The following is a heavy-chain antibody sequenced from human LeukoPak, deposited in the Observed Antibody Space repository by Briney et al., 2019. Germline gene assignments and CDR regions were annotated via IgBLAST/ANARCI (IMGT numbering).Heavy chain of an antibody. Sequence: KPSETLSLTCTVSGGFISSYYWSWIRQPPGKGLEWIGYIYYSGNTNYNPSLKSRVTISVDTSKNQFSLTLSSVTAADTAVYYCARASGSYYSSYFNYWGQGTLVTVSS. J-gene: IGHJ4*02. CDR3: ARASGSYYSSYFNY. CDR2: IYYSGNT. V-gene: IGHV4-59*01. CDR1: GGFISSYY. D-gene: IGHD3-10*01.